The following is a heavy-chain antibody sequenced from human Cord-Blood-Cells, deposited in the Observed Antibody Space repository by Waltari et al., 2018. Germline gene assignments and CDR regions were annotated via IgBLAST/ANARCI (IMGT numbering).Heavy chain of an antibody. CDR2: INAGTGNT. Sequence: QVQLVQSGAEVKKPGASVKVSCKASGYTFTSYAMHWLRQAPGQRLEWMGWINAGTGNTKYSQKFQGGVTITRDTSASTAYMELSSLRSEDTAVYCCARGGVLAARKAVDIWGQGTMVTVSS. CDR3: ARGGVLAARKAVDI. CDR1: GYTFTSYA. J-gene: IGHJ3*02. D-gene: IGHD6-6*01. V-gene: IGHV1-3*01.